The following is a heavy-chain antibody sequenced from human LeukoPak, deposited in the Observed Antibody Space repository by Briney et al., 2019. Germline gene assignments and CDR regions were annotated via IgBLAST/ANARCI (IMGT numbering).Heavy chain of an antibody. J-gene: IGHJ4*02. D-gene: IGHD3-10*01. CDR3: ARDRAWFGGLEGFDY. V-gene: IGHV1-2*02. CDR2: INPNSGGT. Sequence: ASVTVSCKASGYTFTGYYMHWLRQAPGQELEWMGWINPNSGGTNYAQKFQGRVTMTRDTSISTAYMELSRLRSDDTAVYYCARDRAWFGGLEGFDYWGQGTLVTVSS. CDR1: GYTFTGYY.